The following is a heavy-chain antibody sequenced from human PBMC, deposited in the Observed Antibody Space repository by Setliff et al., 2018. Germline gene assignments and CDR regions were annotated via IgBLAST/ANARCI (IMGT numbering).Heavy chain of an antibody. CDR3: ARTCSGSGCYAGLES. Sequence: GGSLRLSCAASGFTFSTYRMHWVRQAPGKGLEWVAVIWGDGGTKYHADSVKGRFSISRDNSKNTLYLQMNSLRPEDTAVYYCARTCSGSGCYAGLESWGQGTPVTVSS. CDR1: GFTFSTYR. V-gene: IGHV3-33*08. CDR2: IWGDGGTK. J-gene: IGHJ4*02. D-gene: IGHD2-15*01.